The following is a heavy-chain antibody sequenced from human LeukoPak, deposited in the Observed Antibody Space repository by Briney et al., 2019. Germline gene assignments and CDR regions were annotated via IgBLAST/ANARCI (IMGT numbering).Heavy chain of an antibody. CDR3: ARRTYYYVPGGFDY. CDR2: VYYTGST. Sequence: PSETLSLTCTVSGDSISTDSYYWGWIRQPPGKELEWLASVYYTGSTHYNPSLKSRVTISVDTSKNQFSLKLSSVTAADTAVYYCARRTYYYVPGGFDYWGQGTLVTVSS. D-gene: IGHD3-10*02. CDR1: GDSISTDSYY. V-gene: IGHV4-39*01. J-gene: IGHJ4*02.